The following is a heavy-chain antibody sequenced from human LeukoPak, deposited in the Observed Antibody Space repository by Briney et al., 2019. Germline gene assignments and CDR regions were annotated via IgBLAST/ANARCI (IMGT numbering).Heavy chain of an antibody. V-gene: IGHV3-11*04. Sequence: GGSLRLSCAASGFTFSDYYMSWIRQAPGKGLECVSYISSSGSTIYYADSVKGRFTVSRDNAKNSLYLQMNSLRAEDTAVYYCARNRGGWPQGAFDIWGQGTMVTVSS. CDR3: ARNRGGWPQGAFDI. J-gene: IGHJ3*02. CDR1: GFTFSDYY. D-gene: IGHD6-19*01. CDR2: ISSSGSTI.